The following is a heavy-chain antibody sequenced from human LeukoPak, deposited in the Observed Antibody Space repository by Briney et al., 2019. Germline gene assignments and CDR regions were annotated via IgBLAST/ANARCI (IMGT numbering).Heavy chain of an antibody. V-gene: IGHV4-34*01. CDR1: GGTFSGYN. CDR3: ARGSPKLDY. D-gene: IGHD4-23*01. J-gene: IGHJ4*02. Sequence: SETLSLTCAVYGGTFSGYNWNWIRQPPGKGLEWVGEISHSGTTNYNSALKRRVTMSVDTSKNQVSLKLSSVTAADTAVYYCARGSPKLDYWGQGTLVTVSS. CDR2: ISHSGTT.